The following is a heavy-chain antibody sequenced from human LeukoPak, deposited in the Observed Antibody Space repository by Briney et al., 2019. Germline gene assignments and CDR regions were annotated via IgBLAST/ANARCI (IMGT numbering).Heavy chain of an antibody. CDR3: ARIKLGYCSSTSCCGFLYYYCYYMDV. Sequence: PSETPSLICAVYGGSFSGYYWSWIRQPPGKGLEWIGEINHSGSTNYNPSLKSRVTISVDTSKNQFSLKLSSVTAADTAVYYCARIKLGYCSSTSCCGFLYYYCYYMDVWGKGTTVTVSS. CDR2: INHSGST. CDR1: GGSFSGYY. V-gene: IGHV4-34*01. J-gene: IGHJ6*03. D-gene: IGHD2-2*01.